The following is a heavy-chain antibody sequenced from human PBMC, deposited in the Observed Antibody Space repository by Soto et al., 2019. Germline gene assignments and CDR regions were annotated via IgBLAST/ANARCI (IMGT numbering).Heavy chain of an antibody. CDR3: ARESHDILTGPPWVWYFDL. Sequence: QVQLQQWGAGPLRPLETLSLTCGVSGGSFSGYYWAWIRQSPGKGLEWIGEINDRGSINYHPSPKSRVSISVDTSKNHYSLNLRSVTAADTAVYYCARESHDILTGPPWVWYFDLWGRGTLVTVSS. D-gene: IGHD3-9*01. V-gene: IGHV4-34*01. CDR1: GGSFSGYY. J-gene: IGHJ2*01. CDR2: INDRGSI.